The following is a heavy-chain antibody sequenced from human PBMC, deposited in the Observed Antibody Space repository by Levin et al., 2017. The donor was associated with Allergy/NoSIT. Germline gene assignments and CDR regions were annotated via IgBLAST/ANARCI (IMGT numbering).Heavy chain of an antibody. CDR3: ARAVGDYDWFDP. V-gene: IGHV4-59*01. D-gene: IGHD4-17*01. J-gene: IGHJ5*02. CDR2: IYYSGST. Sequence: SETLSLTCTVSGGSISSYYWSWIRQPPGKGLEWLGYIYYSGSTNYNPSLKSRVTISVDTSKNQFSLKLSSVTAADTAVYYCARAVGDYDWFDPWGQGTLVTVSS. CDR1: GGSISSYY.